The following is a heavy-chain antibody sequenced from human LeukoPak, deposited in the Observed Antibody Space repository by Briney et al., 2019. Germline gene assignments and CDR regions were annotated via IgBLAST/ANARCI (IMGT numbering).Heavy chain of an antibody. J-gene: IGHJ5*02. Sequence: SETLSLTCTVSGGSISSSSYYWGWIRQPPGKGLEWIGSIYYSGSTYYNPSLKSRVTISVDTSKNQFSLKLSSVTAADTAVYYCASGDLDSSGYENWFDPWGQGTLVTVSS. CDR3: ASGDLDSSGYENWFDP. D-gene: IGHD3-22*01. CDR2: IYYSGST. V-gene: IGHV4-39*01. CDR1: GGSISSSSYY.